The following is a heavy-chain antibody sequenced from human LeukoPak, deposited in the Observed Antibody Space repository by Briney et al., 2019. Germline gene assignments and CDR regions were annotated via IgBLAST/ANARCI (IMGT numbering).Heavy chain of an antibody. Sequence: GGSLRLSCAASGFTFSSCWMHWVRHAPGKGLVWVSRIKSDGSTNYADSVKGRFTISRDNAKNTVSLQMNSLRAEDTGVYYCARAPSEIGGYYPEYFQHWGQGTLVTVSS. J-gene: IGHJ1*01. V-gene: IGHV3-74*01. CDR2: IKSDGST. D-gene: IGHD3-22*01. CDR1: GFTFSSCW. CDR3: ARAPSEIGGYYPEYFQH.